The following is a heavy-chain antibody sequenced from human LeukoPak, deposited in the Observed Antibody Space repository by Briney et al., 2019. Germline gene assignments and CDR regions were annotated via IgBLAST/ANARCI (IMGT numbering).Heavy chain of an antibody. D-gene: IGHD6-13*01. CDR3: ASRSGDSSTFYY. Sequence: SETLSLTCTVSGYSINSGYYWGWIRPPPGKGLEWIGSIYHSGSTYYNPSLKSRVTISVDTSKNQFSLNLSSVTAADTAVYYCASRSGDSSTFYYWGQGTLVTVSS. J-gene: IGHJ4*02. V-gene: IGHV4-38-2*02. CDR1: GYSINSGYY. CDR2: IYHSGST.